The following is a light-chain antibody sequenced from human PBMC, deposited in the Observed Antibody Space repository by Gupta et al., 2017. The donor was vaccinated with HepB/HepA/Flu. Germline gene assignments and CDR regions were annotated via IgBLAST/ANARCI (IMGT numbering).Light chain of an antibody. V-gene: IGKV2-28*01. CDR1: QSLLHSNGYYY. CDR3: MQALQTPIT. CDR2: LGS. J-gene: IGKJ3*01. Sequence: DIVMTQSPLSLLVTPGEPASISCRSSQSLLHSNGYYYLDWYLQKPGQSPQLLIYLGSNRASGVPDRFSGSGSGTDFTLKSSRVEAEDVGVYYCMQALQTPITFGPGTKVEIK.